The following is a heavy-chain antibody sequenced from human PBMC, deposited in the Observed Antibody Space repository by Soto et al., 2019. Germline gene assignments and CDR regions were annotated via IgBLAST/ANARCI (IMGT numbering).Heavy chain of an antibody. CDR3: ASLSSSWGALLYYYGMDV. D-gene: IGHD6-13*01. J-gene: IGHJ6*02. CDR1: GGTFSSYA. Sequence: GASVKVSCKASGGTFSSYAISWVRQAPGQGLEWMGGIIPIFGTANYAQKFQGRVTITADESTSTAYMELSSLRSEDTAVYYCASLSSSWGALLYYYGMDVWGQGTTVTVSS. V-gene: IGHV1-69*13. CDR2: IIPIFGTA.